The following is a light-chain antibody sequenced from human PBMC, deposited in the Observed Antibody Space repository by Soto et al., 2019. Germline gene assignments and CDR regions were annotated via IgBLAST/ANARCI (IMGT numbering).Light chain of an antibody. CDR2: GAS. J-gene: IGKJ4*01. V-gene: IGKV1-9*01. CDR1: EGITTY. Sequence: ELTQSPPFLSASVGDRVTITCRADEGITTYLAWYQQQPGKAPKVLIYGASTLQNGVPPRFSGSGSGTEFTLTISSLQPEDFATYYCQQVKSFPLTFGGGTKVEVK. CDR3: QQVKSFPLT.